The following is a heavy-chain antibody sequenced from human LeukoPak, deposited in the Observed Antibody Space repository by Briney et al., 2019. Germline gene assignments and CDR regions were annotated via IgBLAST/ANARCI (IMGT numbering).Heavy chain of an antibody. CDR3: ARDLVNCSSTSCYYYYYYYMDV. CDR1: GYTFTGYY. V-gene: IGHV1-2*02. D-gene: IGHD2-2*01. J-gene: IGHJ6*03. Sequence: GASVKVSCKASGYTFTGYYMHWVRQAPGQGLEWMGWINPNGGGTNYAQKFQGRVTMTRDTSISTAYMELSRLRSDDTAVYYCARDLVNCSSTSCYYYYYYYMDVWGKGTTVTVSS. CDR2: INPNGGGT.